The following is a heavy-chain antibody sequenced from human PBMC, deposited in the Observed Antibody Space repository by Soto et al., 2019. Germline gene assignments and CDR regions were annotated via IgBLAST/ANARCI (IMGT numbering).Heavy chain of an antibody. J-gene: IGHJ6*02. Sequence: SVKVSCKASGGTFSSYAIDWVRQAPGQGLEWVGGIIPIFGTTNYAQKLQGRVKLTADESTRTAYMELSTLSSEDTAVYYCARGTVTGSEYNYYYYGMDVWGQGTTVTVSS. CDR2: IIPIFGTT. V-gene: IGHV1-69*13. CDR3: ARGTVTGSEYNYYYYGMDV. D-gene: IGHD1-1*01. CDR1: GGTFSSYA.